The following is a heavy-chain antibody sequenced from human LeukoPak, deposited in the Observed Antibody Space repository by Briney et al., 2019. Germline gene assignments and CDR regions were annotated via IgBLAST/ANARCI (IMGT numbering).Heavy chain of an antibody. J-gene: IGHJ4*02. V-gene: IGHV1-46*01. D-gene: IGHD6-25*01. CDR3: VRDVMLAAYYFDS. CDR2: INHSVGST. CDR1: GYTFTSYS. Sequence: GASVKDSCKATGYTFTSYSIHWLRPPPGQGLEWMGIINHSVGSTSYAQKFQGRVTVTMDTSTSTVYMALSSLRSDDTTVDYCVRDVMLAAYYFDSWGQGTLVTVSS.